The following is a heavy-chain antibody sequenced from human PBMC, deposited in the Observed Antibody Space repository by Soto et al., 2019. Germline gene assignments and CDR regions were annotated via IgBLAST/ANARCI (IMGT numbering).Heavy chain of an antibody. D-gene: IGHD6-6*01. V-gene: IGHV1-69*01. Sequence: QVQLVQSGAEVKKPGSSVKVSCKASGGTFSSYAISWVRQAPGQGLEWMGGIIPIFGTANYAQKFQGRVTITADESTSTAYMELSSLRSEDTAVYYCAREEYSISSYYYYYYGIDVWGQGTTVTVSS. CDR1: GGTFSSYA. J-gene: IGHJ6*02. CDR2: IIPIFGTA. CDR3: AREEYSISSYYYYYYGIDV.